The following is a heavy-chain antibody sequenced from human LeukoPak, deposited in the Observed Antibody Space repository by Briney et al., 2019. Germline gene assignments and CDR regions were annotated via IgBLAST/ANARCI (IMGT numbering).Heavy chain of an antibody. Sequence: GGSLRLTCVASGFTFKNYWMSWVRQAPGKGLEWVANIEADGTEKYYVDSVKGRFTVSRDNARNSLYLQMSSLRVEDTAVYYCARDPAAWDYWGQGTLVAVSS. V-gene: IGHV3-7*04. J-gene: IGHJ4*02. CDR1: GFTFKNYW. CDR2: IEADGTEK. CDR3: ARDPAAWDY. D-gene: IGHD6-13*01.